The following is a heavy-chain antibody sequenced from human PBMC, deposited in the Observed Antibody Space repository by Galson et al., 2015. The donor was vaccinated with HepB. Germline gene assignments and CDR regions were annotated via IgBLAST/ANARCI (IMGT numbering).Heavy chain of an antibody. D-gene: IGHD3-22*01. J-gene: IGHJ4*02. CDR2: IYPGDSDT. CDR3: ARLDLGAYYDSSGYFGFDY. Sequence: QSGAEVKKPGESLKISCKGSGYSFTSYWIGWVRQMPGKGLEWMGIIYPGDSDTRYSPSFQGQVTISADKSISTAYLQWSSLKASDTAMYYCARLDLGAYYDSSGYFGFDYWGQGTLVTVSS. CDR1: GYSFTSYW. V-gene: IGHV5-51*03.